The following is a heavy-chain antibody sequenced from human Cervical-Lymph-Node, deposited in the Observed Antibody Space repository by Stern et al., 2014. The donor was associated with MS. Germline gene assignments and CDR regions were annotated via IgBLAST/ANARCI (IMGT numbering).Heavy chain of an antibody. CDR1: GFTFKEYT. D-gene: IGHD4-11*01. J-gene: IGHJ4*02. CDR3: AREDYTQDFDY. CDR2: ISGDSGDI. Sequence: EVQLVQSGGGLVKPGGSLRLSCAASGFTFKEYTMNWVRQAPGKGLECVSSISGDSGDIHYAASVKGRFTISRDNLKKSLYLQMNSLRAEDTAFYYCAREDYTQDFDYWGRGTLVIVSS. V-gene: IGHV3-21*04.